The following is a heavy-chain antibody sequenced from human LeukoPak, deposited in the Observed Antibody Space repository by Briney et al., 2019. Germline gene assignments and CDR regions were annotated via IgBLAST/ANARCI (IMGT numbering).Heavy chain of an antibody. CDR1: GFTFSSYA. V-gene: IGHV3-23*01. Sequence: PGGSLRLSCAASGFTFSSYAMSWVRQAPGKGLEWVSAISGTGGSTFYADSVKGRFTISRDNSMHTLYLQVNSLKTEDTAVYYCIREQSMATILGGDYWGQGTLVTVSS. CDR3: IREQSMATILGGDY. CDR2: ISGTGGST. D-gene: IGHD5-24*01. J-gene: IGHJ4*02.